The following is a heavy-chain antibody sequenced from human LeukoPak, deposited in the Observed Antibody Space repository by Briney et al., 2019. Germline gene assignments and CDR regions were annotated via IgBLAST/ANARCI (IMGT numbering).Heavy chain of an antibody. CDR1: GGSISSYY. J-gene: IGHJ4*02. D-gene: IGHD3-10*01. V-gene: IGHV4-59*01. CDR2: IYYSGST. CDR3: AREPIRGGYYFDY. Sequence: SETLSLTFTVSGGSISSYYWSWIRQPPGKGLEWIGYIYYSGSTNYNPSLKSRVTISVDTSKNQFSLKLSSVTAADTAVYYCAREPIRGGYYFDYWGQGTLVTVSS.